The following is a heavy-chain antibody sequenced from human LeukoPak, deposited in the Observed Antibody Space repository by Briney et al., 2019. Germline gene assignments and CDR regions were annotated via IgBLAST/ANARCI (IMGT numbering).Heavy chain of an antibody. CDR3: GKVGANSNS. D-gene: IGHD4-23*01. CDR1: GASISSFF. J-gene: IGHJ1*01. CDR2: IYYTGDT. V-gene: IGHV4-59*06. Sequence: SETLSLTCAVSGASISSFFCNWIRQHPGKGLEWIGYIYYTGDTFYNPSLKSRVTMSLDTSDNQFSLKMSSVTAADTAMYYCGKVGANSNSWDQGTLATVTS.